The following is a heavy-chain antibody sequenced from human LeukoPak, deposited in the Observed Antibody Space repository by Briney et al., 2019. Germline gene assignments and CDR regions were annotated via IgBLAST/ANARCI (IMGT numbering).Heavy chain of an antibody. CDR3: ARTPLGVNIVVVPAAHFDY. V-gene: IGHV4-4*07. CDR1: GGSISTYY. D-gene: IGHD2-2*01. CDR2: FYTSGST. Sequence: SETLSLTCTVSGGSISTYYWSWIRQPAGKGLEWIGRFYTSGSTSYNPSLKSRVTISVDTSKNQFSLKLSSVTAADTAVYYCARTPLGVNIVVVPAAHFDYWGQGTLVTVSS. J-gene: IGHJ4*02.